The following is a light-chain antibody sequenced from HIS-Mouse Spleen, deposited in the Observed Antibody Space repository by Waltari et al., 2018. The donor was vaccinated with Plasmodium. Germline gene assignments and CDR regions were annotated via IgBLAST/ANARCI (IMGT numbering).Light chain of an antibody. CDR1: ALPKKY. CDR3: YSTDSSGNHRV. CDR2: EDS. J-gene: IGLJ3*02. Sequence: SYELTQPPSVSVSPGQTARITCSGDALPKKYAYWYQQKSGQAPVLVIYEDSQRPSGLPEGVPGSSSGTMATLTISGAQVEDEADYYCYSTDSSGNHRVFGGGTKLTVL. V-gene: IGLV3-10*01.